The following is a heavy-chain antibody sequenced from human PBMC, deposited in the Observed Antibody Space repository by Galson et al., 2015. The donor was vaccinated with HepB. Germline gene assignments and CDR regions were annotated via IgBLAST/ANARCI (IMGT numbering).Heavy chain of an antibody. CDR3: AKGREKDSRWFMD. Sequence: SLRLSCAASGFTFSSYAMSWVRQAPGKGLEWVSAISGSGGSTYYADSVKGRFTISRDNSKNTPYLQMNSLRAEDTAVYYCAKGREKDSRWFMDWGQGTLVTVSS. V-gene: IGHV3-23*01. D-gene: IGHD2-8*02. J-gene: IGHJ4*02. CDR2: ISGSGGST. CDR1: GFTFSSYA.